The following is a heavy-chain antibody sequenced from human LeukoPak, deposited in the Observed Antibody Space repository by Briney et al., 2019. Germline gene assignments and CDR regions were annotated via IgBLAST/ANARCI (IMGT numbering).Heavy chain of an antibody. V-gene: IGHV3-13*01. CDR3: VRQKFDHGNFDY. CDR1: GFTLSRLA. J-gene: IGHJ4*02. CDR2: IGIAGDT. D-gene: IGHD3-9*01. Sequence: PGGSLRLSCAATGFTLSRLAMHWVRQATGKGLEWVSAIGIAGDTFYPASVKGRFTISRDNAKNSFYLQMNSLRAEDTAVYYCVRQKFDHGNFDYWGQGTLVTVSS.